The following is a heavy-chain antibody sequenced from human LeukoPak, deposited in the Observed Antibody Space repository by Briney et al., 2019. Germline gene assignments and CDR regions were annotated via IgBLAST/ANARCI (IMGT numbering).Heavy chain of an antibody. Sequence: PGGSLRPSCAASGFTFSSYAMSWVRQAPGKGLEWVSATSGSGGSTYYADSVKGRFTISRDNSKNTLYLQMNSLRAEDTAVYYCAKFVLRYFDWLPTEGCYFDYWGQGTLVTVSS. D-gene: IGHD3-9*01. V-gene: IGHV3-23*01. CDR2: TSGSGGST. CDR3: AKFVLRYFDWLPTEGCYFDY. CDR1: GFTFSSYA. J-gene: IGHJ4*02.